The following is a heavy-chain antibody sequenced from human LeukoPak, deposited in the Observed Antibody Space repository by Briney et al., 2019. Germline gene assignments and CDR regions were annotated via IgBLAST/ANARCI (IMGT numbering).Heavy chain of an antibody. V-gene: IGHV3-43D*04. CDR3: AKDLATGSVSQSMDV. Sequence: SGGSLRLSCAASGFTFDDYAVHWVRQVPGKGLEWVSLISWDGGRRDYGDSVKGRFSISRDNSQNSLYLQMNSLRPEDTAVYYCAKDLATGSVSQSMDVWGKGTTVIVSS. J-gene: IGHJ6*03. CDR2: ISWDGGRR. CDR1: GFTFDDYA. D-gene: IGHD3-10*01.